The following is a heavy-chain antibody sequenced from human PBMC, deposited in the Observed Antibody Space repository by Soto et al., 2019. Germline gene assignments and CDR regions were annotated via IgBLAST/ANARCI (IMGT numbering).Heavy chain of an antibody. CDR1: GYTFTSYA. CDR2: INAGNGNT. CDR3: ARDNLIQLWFWSNAFDI. D-gene: IGHD5-18*01. J-gene: IGHJ3*02. V-gene: IGHV1-3*01. Sequence: ASVKVSCKASGYTFTSYAMHWVRQAPGQRLGWMGWINAGNGNTKYSQKFQGRVTITRDTSASTAYMELSSLRSEDTAVYYCARDNLIQLWFWSNAFDIWGQGTMVTVSS.